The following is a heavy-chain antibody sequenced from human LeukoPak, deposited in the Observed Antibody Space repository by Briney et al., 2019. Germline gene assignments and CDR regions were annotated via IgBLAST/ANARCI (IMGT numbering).Heavy chain of an antibody. D-gene: IGHD5-12*01. Sequence: SETLSLTCAVYGGSFSGYYWSWIRQPPGKGLEWIGEINHSGSTNYNPSLKSRVTISVDTSKNQFSLKLSSVTAADTAVYYCARTDSGYDYHRIDYWGQGTLVTVSS. CDR3: ARTDSGYDYHRIDY. CDR2: INHSGST. CDR1: GGSFSGYY. V-gene: IGHV4-34*01. J-gene: IGHJ4*02.